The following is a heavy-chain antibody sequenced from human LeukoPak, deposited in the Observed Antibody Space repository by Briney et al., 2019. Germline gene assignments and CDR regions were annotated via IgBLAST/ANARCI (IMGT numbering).Heavy chain of an antibody. CDR2: IIPIFGTA. CDR3: ARGTSVRQWPTDMTDY. Sequence: GASVKVSCKASGGTFSSYAISWVRQAPGQGLEWMGGIIPIFGTANYAQKFQGRVTITADESTSTAYMELSRLRSDDTAVYYCARGTSVRQWPTDMTDYWGQGTLVTVSS. CDR1: GGTFSSYA. D-gene: IGHD6-19*01. V-gene: IGHV1-69*13. J-gene: IGHJ4*02.